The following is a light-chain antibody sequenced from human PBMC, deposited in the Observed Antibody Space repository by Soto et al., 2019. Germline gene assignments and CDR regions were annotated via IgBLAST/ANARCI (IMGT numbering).Light chain of an antibody. V-gene: IGKV1-5*01. CDR3: QQYKSYRVT. Sequence: DIQMTQSPSTLSASVGDRVTITSRASQSISSWLAWYQQKPGKAPKLLIYDASSLETGVPSRFSGSGSGTEFTLTISSLQADDVATYYCQQYKSYRVTFGQGTKLEIK. CDR2: DAS. CDR1: QSISSW. J-gene: IGKJ2*01.